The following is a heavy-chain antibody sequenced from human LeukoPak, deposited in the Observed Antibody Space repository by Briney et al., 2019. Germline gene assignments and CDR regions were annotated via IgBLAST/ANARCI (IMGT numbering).Heavy chain of an antibody. CDR1: GFTFSNAR. CDR3: TTSGPGLKDYYDSRYYFDY. CDR2: IKRKTDGGTT. V-gene: IGHV3-15*01. Sequence: GSLRLSCAASGFTFSNARMSWVRQAPGKGLEWVGRIKRKTDGGTTDYAAPVKGRFTISRDDSKNTLYLQMNSLKTEDTAVYYCTTSGPGLKDYYDSRYYFDYWGQGTLVTVSS. J-gene: IGHJ4*02. D-gene: IGHD3-22*01.